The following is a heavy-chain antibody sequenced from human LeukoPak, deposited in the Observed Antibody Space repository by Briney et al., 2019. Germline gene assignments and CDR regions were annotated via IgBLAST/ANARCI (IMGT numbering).Heavy chain of an antibody. CDR2: IYYSGST. J-gene: IGHJ3*02. CDR1: GGSISSYY. D-gene: IGHD5-24*01. V-gene: IGHV4-59*01. CDR3: ATVEMATRNAFDI. Sequence: IPSETLSLTCTVSGGSISSYYWSWIRQPPGKGLEWIGYIYYSGSTNYNPSLKSRVTISVDTSKNQFSLKLSSVTAADTAVYYCATVEMATRNAFDIWGQGTMVTVSS.